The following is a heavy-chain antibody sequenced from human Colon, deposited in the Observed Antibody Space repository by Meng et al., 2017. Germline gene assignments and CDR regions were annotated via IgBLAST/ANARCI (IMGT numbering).Heavy chain of an antibody. CDR2: SSYNGSQK. V-gene: IGHV3-30*03. D-gene: IGHD3-16*01. J-gene: IGHJ5*02. CDR1: TYD. Sequence: TYDMVCFRQHAANGRDWWAVSSYNGSQKFHAYSVKGRFTISRDFPKSTASMQMDSLGVDDTAMYYWARDYGGPHWFAPWGQGTLVTVSS. CDR3: ARDYGGPHWFAP.